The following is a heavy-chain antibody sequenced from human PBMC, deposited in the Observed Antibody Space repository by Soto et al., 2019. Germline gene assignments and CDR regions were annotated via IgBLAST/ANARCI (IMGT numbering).Heavy chain of an antibody. D-gene: IGHD2-21*02. J-gene: IGHJ2*01. CDR3: ARTHIVVVTANWYFDL. CDR1: GGSISSGGYY. Sequence: QVQLQESGPGLVKPSQTLSLTCTVSGGSISSGGYYWSWIRQHPGKGLEWIGYIYYSGSTYYNPSLQSRVTISVEPSKNQFSLKLSSVTAADTAVYYCARTHIVVVTANWYFDLWGRGTLVTVSS. CDR2: IYYSGST. V-gene: IGHV4-31*03.